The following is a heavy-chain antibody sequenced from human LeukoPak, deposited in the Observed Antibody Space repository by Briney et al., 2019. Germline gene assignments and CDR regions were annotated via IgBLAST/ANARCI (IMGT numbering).Heavy chain of an antibody. CDR1: GGSISSGGYY. CDR3: ARDCVD. J-gene: IGHJ4*02. Sequence: PSETLSLTCAVSGGSISSGGYYWSWIRQHPEKGLEWIGYISFSGSTYYNPSLKSRVTISADTSKNQFSLRLSSVTAADTAVFYCARDCVDWGQGTLVTVSS. V-gene: IGHV4-31*11. CDR2: ISFSGST.